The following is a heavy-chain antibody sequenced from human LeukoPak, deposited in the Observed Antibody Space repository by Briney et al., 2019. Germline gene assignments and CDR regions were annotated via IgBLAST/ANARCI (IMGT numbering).Heavy chain of an antibody. CDR2: AGSDGSST. CDR1: GFTFSRFW. Sequence: GGSLRLSCAASGFTFSRFWMHWVRHAPGKGLVWVARAGSDGSSTVYADSVKGRFTISRDNAKKTLYLQMKNLRAEDTAIYYCARDSDAGFDYWGQGTLVTVSS. J-gene: IGHJ4*02. CDR3: ARDSDAGFDY. V-gene: IGHV3-74*01.